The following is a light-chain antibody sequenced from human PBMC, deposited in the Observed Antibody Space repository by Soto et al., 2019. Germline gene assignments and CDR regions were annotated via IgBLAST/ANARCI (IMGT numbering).Light chain of an antibody. CDR3: SSYTCHTPI. Sequence: QSALTQPASVSGSPGQSITISCTGTSSDVGRYDYVSWYQHHPGKAPKLMIYEVSSRPSGVSHRFSGSKSGNTASLTISGLQAEDEADYYCSSYTCHTPIFGGGTKLTVL. V-gene: IGLV2-14*01. J-gene: IGLJ2*01. CDR1: SSDVGRYDY. CDR2: EVS.